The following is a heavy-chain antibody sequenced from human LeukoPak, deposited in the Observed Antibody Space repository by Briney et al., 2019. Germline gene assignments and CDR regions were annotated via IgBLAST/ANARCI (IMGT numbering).Heavy chain of an antibody. J-gene: IGHJ4*02. Sequence: SETLSLTCTVSGGSINDYYWNWLRQPPGKGLEWIGYIYYSGDTTYNPSLKSRVTISVDTSKNQFSLKLGSVTAADTAVYYCARRADGYGSGRFDYWGRGTLVTVSS. D-gene: IGHD3-10*01. CDR3: ARRADGYGSGRFDY. CDR1: GGSINDYY. V-gene: IGHV4-59*08. CDR2: IYYSGDT.